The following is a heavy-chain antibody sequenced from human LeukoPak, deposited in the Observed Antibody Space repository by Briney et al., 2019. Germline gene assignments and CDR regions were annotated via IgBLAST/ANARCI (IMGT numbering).Heavy chain of an antibody. Sequence: QTGGSLRLSCAASGFTFSSYWMHWVRQAPGKGLVWVSRINTDGSSTRYADSVKGRITISRDNAKNTLYLQMNSLRAEDTAVYYCAKAGRSSSGYGPYWYFDLWGRGTLVTVSS. CDR2: INTDGSST. J-gene: IGHJ2*01. CDR3: AKAGRSSSGYGPYWYFDL. V-gene: IGHV3-74*01. CDR1: GFTFSSYW. D-gene: IGHD3-22*01.